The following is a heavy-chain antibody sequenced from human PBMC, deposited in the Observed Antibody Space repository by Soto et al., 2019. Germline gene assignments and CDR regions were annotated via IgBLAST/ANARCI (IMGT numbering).Heavy chain of an antibody. Sequence: GGSLRLSCAAAGFAFSTYAMTWVRQAPGKGLEWVSVISGSGGSSYYAASVKGRFTISRDNSKNTPFLQMSGLRAEDTAVYYCAKVTKRAAAGRYEYYKYGMDVWGQGTTVTVSS. CDR1: GFAFSTYA. CDR3: AKVTKRAAAGRYEYYKYGMDV. D-gene: IGHD6-13*01. J-gene: IGHJ6*02. CDR2: ISGSGGSS. V-gene: IGHV3-23*01.